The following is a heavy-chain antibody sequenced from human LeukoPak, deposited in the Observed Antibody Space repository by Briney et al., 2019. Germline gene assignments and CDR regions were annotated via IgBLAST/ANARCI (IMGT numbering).Heavy chain of an antibody. D-gene: IGHD6-13*01. J-gene: IGHJ4*02. CDR3: ARNLAAAGTVYFDY. CDR2: IHYSGGA. CDR1: GGSVTTYH. Sequence: SETLSLTCAVSGGSVTTYHWTWIRQPPGKGLEWIGHIHYSGGADYNPSLKSRVSMSVDTSKNQFSLKLSSVTAADTAVYYCARNLAAAGTVYFDYWGQGTLVTVSS. V-gene: IGHV4-59*08.